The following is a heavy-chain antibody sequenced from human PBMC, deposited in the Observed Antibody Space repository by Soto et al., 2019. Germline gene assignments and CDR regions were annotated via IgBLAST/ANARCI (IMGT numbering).Heavy chain of an antibody. CDR3: ARASGNYVPYYYYYYYMDV. Sequence: ASVKVSCKASGYTFTSYDINWVRQATGQGLEWMGWMNPNSGNTGYAQKFQGRVTMTRNTSISTAYMELSSLRSEDTAVHYCARASGNYVPYYYYYYYMDVWGKGTTVTVSS. J-gene: IGHJ6*03. D-gene: IGHD4-4*01. V-gene: IGHV1-8*01. CDR2: MNPNSGNT. CDR1: GYTFTSYD.